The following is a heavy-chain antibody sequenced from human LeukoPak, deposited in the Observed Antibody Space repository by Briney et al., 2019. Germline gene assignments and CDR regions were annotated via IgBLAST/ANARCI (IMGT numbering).Heavy chain of an antibody. J-gene: IGHJ4*02. V-gene: IGHV3-48*01. CDR3: ARDLIGGNAYDY. CDR2: IDGSSNNI. CDR1: GFTFSGSA. Sequence: GGSLRLSCAASGFTFSGSAMHWVSQAAGKGLEWVSYIDGSSNNIYYADSVKGRFTISRDNAKSSLYLQLDSLRAEDTAVYYCARDLIGGNAYDYWGQGALVTVSS. D-gene: IGHD2-15*01.